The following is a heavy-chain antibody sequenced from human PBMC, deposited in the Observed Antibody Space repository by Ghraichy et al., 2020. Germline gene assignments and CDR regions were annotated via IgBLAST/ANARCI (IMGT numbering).Heavy chain of an antibody. CDR1: GYTFTNYG. D-gene: IGHD2-15*01. V-gene: IGHV1-18*04. CDR3: ARGINYFDP. CDR2: ITTRNGNT. J-gene: IGHJ5*02. Sequence: ASVKVSCKASGYTFTNYGITWVRQAPGQGLEWMGWITTRNGNTQSAQRLQGRVTMITDTSTNTVYMELRRLRFDDTAVYYCARGINYFDPWGQGTLVTVSS.